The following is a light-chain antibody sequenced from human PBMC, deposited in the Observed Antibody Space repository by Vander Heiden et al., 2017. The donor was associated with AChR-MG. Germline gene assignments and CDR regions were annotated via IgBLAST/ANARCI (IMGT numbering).Light chain of an antibody. V-gene: IGLV2-23*02. CDR2: EVS. J-gene: IGLJ1*01. Sequence: QSALTQPAAVSGSPGQSITISCTGTSSDVGNYNLVSWYQQHPGKAPKRMMYEVSKRPSGVSNRFSGSKSGYTESLTISGLQAEDEAEDHCCSYAGSSTCVFGTGTKVTVL. CDR3: CSYAGSSTCV. CDR1: SSDVGNYNL.